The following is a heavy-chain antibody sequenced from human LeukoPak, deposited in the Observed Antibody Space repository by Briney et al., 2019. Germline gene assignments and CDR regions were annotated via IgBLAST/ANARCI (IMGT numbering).Heavy chain of an antibody. D-gene: IGHD2-8*01. J-gene: IGHJ4*02. CDR3: ASRTSWGPAY. Sequence: GGSLRLSCAASGFTFSSFSMNWVRQAPGKGLEWVSSISSSSSYMYYADSVKGRFTISRDNAKNSLYLQMNSLRAEDTAVYYCASRTSWGPAYWGQGTLVTVSS. CDR1: GFTFSSFS. V-gene: IGHV3-21*01. CDR2: ISSSSSYM.